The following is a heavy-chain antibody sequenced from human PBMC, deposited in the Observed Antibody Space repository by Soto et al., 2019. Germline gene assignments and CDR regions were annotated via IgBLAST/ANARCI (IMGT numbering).Heavy chain of an antibody. CDR3: ASRVSYLSYYYYGMDV. CDR1: GGTFSSYA. Sequence: GASVKVSCKASGGTFSSYAISWVRQAPGQGLEWMGGIIPIFGTANYAQKFQGRVTITADESTSTAYMELSSLRSEDTAVYYCASRVSYLSYYYYGMDVWGQGTTVTVSS. J-gene: IGHJ6*02. D-gene: IGHD1-26*01. V-gene: IGHV1-69*13. CDR2: IIPIFGTA.